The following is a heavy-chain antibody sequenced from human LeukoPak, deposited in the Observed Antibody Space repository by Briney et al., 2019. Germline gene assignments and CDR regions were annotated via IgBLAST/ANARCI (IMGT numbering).Heavy chain of an antibody. J-gene: IGHJ4*02. CDR2: VKRKTDGGTT. CDR3: TTLGAFDY. D-gene: IGHD3-16*01. Sequence: PGGSLRLSCAASGFTFSNAWMSWVRQTPGKGLEWVGRVKRKTDGGTTDYAAPVKGRFSISRDDLKNTLYLQMNSLKTEDTAVYYCTTLGAFDYWGQGTLVTVSS. CDR1: GFTFSNAW. V-gene: IGHV3-15*01.